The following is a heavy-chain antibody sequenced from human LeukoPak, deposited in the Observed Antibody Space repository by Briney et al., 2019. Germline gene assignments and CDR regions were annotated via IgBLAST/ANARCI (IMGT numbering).Heavy chain of an antibody. CDR2: INHSGST. D-gene: IGHD3-3*01. Sequence: SETLSLTCAVYGGSFSGYYWSWIRQPPGKGLEWIGEINHSGSTNYNPSLKSRVTISVDTSKNQFSLKLSSMTAADTAVYYCARGDPLWSGYYIEENYGMDVWGQGTTVTVSS. CDR3: ARGDPLWSGYYIEENYGMDV. CDR1: GGSFSGYY. V-gene: IGHV4-34*01. J-gene: IGHJ6*02.